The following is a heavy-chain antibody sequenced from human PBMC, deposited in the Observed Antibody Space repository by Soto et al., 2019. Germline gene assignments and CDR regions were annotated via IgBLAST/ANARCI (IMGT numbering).Heavy chain of an antibody. D-gene: IGHD3-22*01. CDR2: IIPIFGTA. CDR1: GGTFSSYA. Sequence: QVQLVQSGAEVKKPGSSVKVSCKASGGTFSSYAISWVRPAPGQGLEWMGGIIPIFGTANYAQKFQGRVTITADESTSTAYMELSSLRSEDTAVYYCASYDSSGYYYWYFQHWGQGTLVTVSS. V-gene: IGHV1-69*01. J-gene: IGHJ1*01. CDR3: ASYDSSGYYYWYFQH.